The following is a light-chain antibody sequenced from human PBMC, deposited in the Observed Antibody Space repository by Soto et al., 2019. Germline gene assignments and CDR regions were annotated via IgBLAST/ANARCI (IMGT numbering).Light chain of an antibody. CDR2: CAS. Sequence: DIVMTQSPDSLTVSLGERATINCKSSQSVLSSSNNKNYLAWHQQKPGQPPKVHIYCASTRESGVPDLFDGRGSKTDFTLSINTPQAEDVAFYSCQQYHSAPITFGQGTLLEIK. CDR1: QSVLSSSNNKNY. J-gene: IGKJ5*01. V-gene: IGKV4-1*01. CDR3: QQYHSAPIT.